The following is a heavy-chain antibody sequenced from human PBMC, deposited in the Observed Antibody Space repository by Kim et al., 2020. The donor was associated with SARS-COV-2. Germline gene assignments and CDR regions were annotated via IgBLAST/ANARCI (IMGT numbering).Heavy chain of an antibody. J-gene: IGHJ4*02. CDR3: ARDRDYDILTGYYISHYFDY. V-gene: IGHV3-33*01. D-gene: IGHD3-9*01. CDR2: IWYDGSNK. CDR1: GFTFSSYG. Sequence: GGSLRLSCAASGFTFSSYGMHWVRQAPGKGLEWVAVIWYDGSNKYYADSVKGRFTISRDNSKNTLYLQMNSLRAEDTAVYYCARDRDYDILTGYYISHYFDYWGQGTLVTVSS.